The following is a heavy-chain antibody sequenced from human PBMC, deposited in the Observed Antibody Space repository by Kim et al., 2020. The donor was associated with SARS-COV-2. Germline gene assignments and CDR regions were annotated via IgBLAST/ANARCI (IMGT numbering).Heavy chain of an antibody. Sequence: ASVKVSCKASGYSFMNYGISWVRQAPGQGLEWMGWISVYNGNKNYAQKFQGRLTLTADTSATTAYMELRSLRSADAAVYYCAREGNTAMYTPKYYFNGMDVWGQGTTFTVSS. J-gene: IGHJ6*02. D-gene: IGHD5-18*01. CDR3: AREGNTAMYTPKYYFNGMDV. CDR1: GYSFMNYG. V-gene: IGHV1-18*04. CDR2: ISVYNGNK.